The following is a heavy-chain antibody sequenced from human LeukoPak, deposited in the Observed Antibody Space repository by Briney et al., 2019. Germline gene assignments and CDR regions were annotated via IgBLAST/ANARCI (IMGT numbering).Heavy chain of an antibody. CDR1: GFTFSSYS. V-gene: IGHV3-21*01. J-gene: IGHJ4*02. CDR3: ARDLVTMVRGVIITRFDY. CDR2: ISSSSSYI. Sequence: GGSLRLSCAASGFTFSSYSMNWVRQAPGKGLEWVSSISSSSSYIYYADSVKGRFTISRDNAKNSLYLQMNSLRAEDTAVYYCARDLVTMVRGVIITRFDYWGQGTLVTVSS. D-gene: IGHD3-10*01.